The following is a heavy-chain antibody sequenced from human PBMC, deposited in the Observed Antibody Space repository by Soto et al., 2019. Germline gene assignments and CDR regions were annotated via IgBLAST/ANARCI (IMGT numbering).Heavy chain of an antibody. CDR1: GFSFSNHH. Sequence: QLVELGGGLVQPGGSLRLSCVASGFSFSNHHMNWIRQAPGKGLEWVSYISISSDYKHYADSVRGRFTVSRDNARNSLYLQMISLRDEDTAVYYCARDIWEYGSNWFDPWGQGTLVTVSS. V-gene: IGHV3-48*02. D-gene: IGHD3-10*01. CDR2: ISISSDYK. J-gene: IGHJ5*02. CDR3: ARDIWEYGSNWFDP.